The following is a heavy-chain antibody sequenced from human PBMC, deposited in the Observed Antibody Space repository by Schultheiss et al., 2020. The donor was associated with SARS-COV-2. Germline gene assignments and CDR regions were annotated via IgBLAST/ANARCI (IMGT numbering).Heavy chain of an antibody. J-gene: IGHJ4*02. CDR2: INHSGST. V-gene: IGHV4-34*01. D-gene: IGHD6-13*01. CDR1: GDSISSYY. Sequence: SETLSLTCAVSGDSISSYYWSWIRQPPGKGLEWIGEINHSGSTNYNPSLKSRVTISVDTSKNQFSLKLSSVTAADTAVYYCARGAADPGSYYFDYWGQGTLVTVSS. CDR3: ARGAADPGSYYFDY.